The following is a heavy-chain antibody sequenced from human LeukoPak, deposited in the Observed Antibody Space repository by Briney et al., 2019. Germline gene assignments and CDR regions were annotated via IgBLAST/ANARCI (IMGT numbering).Heavy chain of an antibody. CDR1: GGSISSYY. V-gene: IGHV4-59*01. J-gene: IGHJ6*03. D-gene: IGHD2-2*01. CDR2: IYYSGST. CDR3: ARAVYCSSTSCPPRYYYYYYMDV. Sequence: SETPSLTCTVSGGSISSYYWSWIRQPPGKGLEWIGYIYYSGSTNYNPSLKSRVTISVDTSKNQFSLKLSSVTAADTAVYYCARAVYCSSTSCPPRYYYYYYMDVWGKGTTVTVSS.